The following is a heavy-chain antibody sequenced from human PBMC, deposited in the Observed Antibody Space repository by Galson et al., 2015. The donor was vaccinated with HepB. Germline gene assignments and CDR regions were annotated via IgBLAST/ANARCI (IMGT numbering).Heavy chain of an antibody. V-gene: IGHV1-3*01. CDR2: INAGNGNT. J-gene: IGHJ4*02. Sequence: SVKVSCKASGYTFTSYAMHWVRQAPGQRLEWMGWINAGNGNTKYSQKFQGRVTITRDTSASTAYMELSSLRSGDTAVYYCARDGGGYSSSWYDYWGQGTLVTVSS. CDR1: GYTFTSYA. CDR3: ARDGGGYSSSWYDY. D-gene: IGHD6-13*01.